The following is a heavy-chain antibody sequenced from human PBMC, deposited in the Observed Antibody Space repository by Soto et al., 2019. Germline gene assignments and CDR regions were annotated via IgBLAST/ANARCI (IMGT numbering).Heavy chain of an antibody. CDR3: ARGDATSCWFDP. CDR1: GYTFTGYY. Sequence: ASVKVSCKASGYTFTGYYMHWVRQAPGQGLEWMGWINPNSGGTNYAQKLQGWVTMTRDTSISTAYMELSRLRSDDTAVYYCARGDATSCWFDPWGQGTLVTVSS. D-gene: IGHD2-15*01. V-gene: IGHV1-2*04. CDR2: INPNSGGT. J-gene: IGHJ5*02.